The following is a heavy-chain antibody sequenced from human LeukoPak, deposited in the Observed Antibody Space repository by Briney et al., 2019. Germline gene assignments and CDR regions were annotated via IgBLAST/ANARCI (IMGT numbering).Heavy chain of an antibody. J-gene: IGHJ5*02. CDR3: SRGGSWKGWFDP. CDR1: GFTVGDYA. D-gene: IGHD6-6*01. Sequence: PGGSRRLSCSAAGFTVGDYAMSWVRQAPGKGLEWVGFMRSKGFGGTVEYAASVKGRFTIPRDDSKSIAYLQMNSLQTEDTAVYYCSRGGSWKGWFDPWGQGTLVTVSS. CDR2: MRSKGFGGTV. V-gene: IGHV3-49*04.